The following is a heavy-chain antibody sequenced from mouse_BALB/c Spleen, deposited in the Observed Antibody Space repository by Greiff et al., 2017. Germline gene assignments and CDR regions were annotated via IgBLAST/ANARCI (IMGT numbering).Heavy chain of an antibody. D-gene: IGHD1-2*01. CDR1: GFNIKDTY. CDR3: APITTATSFAY. Sequence: VQLKQSGAELVKPGASVKLSCTASGFNIKDTYMHWVKQRPEQGLEWIGRIDPANGNTKYDPKFQGKATITADTSSNTAYLQLSSLTSEDTAVYYCAPITTATSFAYWGQGTLVTVSA. V-gene: IGHV14-3*02. J-gene: IGHJ3*01. CDR2: IDPANGNT.